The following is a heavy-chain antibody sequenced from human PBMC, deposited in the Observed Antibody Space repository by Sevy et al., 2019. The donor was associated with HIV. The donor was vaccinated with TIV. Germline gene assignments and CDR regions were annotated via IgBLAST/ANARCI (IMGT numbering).Heavy chain of an antibody. D-gene: IGHD3-10*01. Sequence: GGSLRLSCAASGFSFSTYSLNWVRQAPGKGLEWVSYIGTSSSTIYYAGSVRGRFTISGDNGKKSLYLQMSSLRAADTALYYCARVPSTGRFGMDVWGQGTTVTVSS. V-gene: IGHV3-48*01. CDR1: GFSFSTYS. J-gene: IGHJ6*02. CDR2: IGTSSSTI. CDR3: ARVPSTGRFGMDV.